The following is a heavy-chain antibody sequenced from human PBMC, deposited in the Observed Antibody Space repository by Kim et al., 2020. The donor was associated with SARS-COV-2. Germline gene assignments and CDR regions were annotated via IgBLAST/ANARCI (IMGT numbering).Heavy chain of an antibody. CDR3: VRGQQWLIKN. CDR1: GFTFDAYA. CDR2: ISRDGGEI. D-gene: IGHD6-19*01. Sequence: GGSLRLSCAASGFTFDAYAIHWVRQVPGKGLEWVALISRDGGEIKYADSVKGRFTISRDNSKKSVYLQMNSLRSEDTAVYYCVRGQQWLIKNWGQGTQVTVSS. V-gene: IGHV3-43*02. J-gene: IGHJ4*02.